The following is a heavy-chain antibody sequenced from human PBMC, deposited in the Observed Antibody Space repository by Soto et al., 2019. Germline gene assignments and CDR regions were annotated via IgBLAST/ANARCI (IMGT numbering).Heavy chain of an antibody. J-gene: IGHJ6*02. V-gene: IGHV1-69*01. CDR2: IIPIFGTA. Sequence: QVQLVQSGAEVKKPGSSVKVSCKASGGTFSSYAISWVRQAPGQGLEWMGGIIPIFGTANYAQKFQGRVTITADESMSTAYMELSSLRSEDTAVYYCAISIAVAGTSPYYYYGMDVWGQGTTVTASS. CDR1: GGTFSSYA. D-gene: IGHD6-19*01. CDR3: AISIAVAGTSPYYYYGMDV.